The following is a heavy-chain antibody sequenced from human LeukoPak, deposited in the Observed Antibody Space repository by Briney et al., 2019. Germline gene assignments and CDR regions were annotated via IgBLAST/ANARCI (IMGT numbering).Heavy chain of an antibody. J-gene: IGHJ4*02. CDR1: GGSSSSYY. Sequence: SETLSLTCTVSGGSSSSYYWSWIRQPPGKGLEWIGYMSYSGSTNYNPSLKSRVTISVDTSKNQFSLKLRSVTAADTAVYYCARGDDHDYGDLYFDYWGQGTLVTVSS. CDR2: MSYSGST. V-gene: IGHV4-59*01. D-gene: IGHD4-17*01. CDR3: ARGDDHDYGDLYFDY.